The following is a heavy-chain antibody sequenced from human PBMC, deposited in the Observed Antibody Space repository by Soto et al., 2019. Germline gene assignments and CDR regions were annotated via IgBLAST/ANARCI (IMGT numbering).Heavy chain of an antibody. CDR3: AREDCRSTSCSYSTGSYYFDY. J-gene: IGHJ4*02. V-gene: IGHV4-30-2*05. CDR1: GGSISSGGYS. Sequence: SETLSLTCTVSGGSISSGGYSWTWIRQSPGKGLEWIGYIYYSGNTYYNPSLKSRITMSVDTSKNQFSLTLSSVTAADTAVYYCAREDCRSTSCSYSTGSYYFDYWGQGTLVTVSS. CDR2: IYYSGNT. D-gene: IGHD2-2*01.